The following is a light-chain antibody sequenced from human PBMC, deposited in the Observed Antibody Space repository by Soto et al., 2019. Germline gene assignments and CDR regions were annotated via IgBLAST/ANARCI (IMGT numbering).Light chain of an antibody. CDR2: AAS. CDR3: QQRSNWPLT. CDR1: QSVSVNS. Sequence: EIVLTQSPGTLSLSPGERATLSCRASQSVSVNSLAWYQQKGGQAPRLLIYAASTRATGVPDRFSGTGSGTDFTLTISSLEPEDFAVYYCQQRSNWPLTFGGGTKVDIK. V-gene: IGKV3D-20*02. J-gene: IGKJ4*01.